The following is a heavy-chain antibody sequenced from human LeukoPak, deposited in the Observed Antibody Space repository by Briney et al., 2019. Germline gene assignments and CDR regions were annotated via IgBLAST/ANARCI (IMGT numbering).Heavy chain of an antibody. D-gene: IGHD2-15*01. CDR3: ARDRRYVAANNWFDP. CDR2: ISTYNGNT. CDR1: GNIFTSYG. Sequence: ASVKVSCKASGNIFTSYGISWVRQAPGQGLEWMGWISTYNGNTNYAQKLQGRVTMTTDTSTSTAYMELRSLRSDDTAVYYCARDRRYVAANNWFDPWGQGTLVTVSS. J-gene: IGHJ5*02. V-gene: IGHV1-18*01.